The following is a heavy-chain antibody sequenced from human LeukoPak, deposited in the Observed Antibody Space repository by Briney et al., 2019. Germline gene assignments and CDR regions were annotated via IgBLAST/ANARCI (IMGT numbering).Heavy chain of an antibody. D-gene: IGHD2-8*02. CDR3: VRDSRYCPDV. CDR2: LIIDGSSA. Sequence: GGSLRLSCAASGFTFSSYWMHWLRQAPGKGLVWVSRLIIDGSSASYADSVKGRFTISRDNTKNILYLQMNSLRAEDTAVYYCVRDSRYCPDVWGQGTAVTVSS. CDR1: GFTFSSYW. V-gene: IGHV3-74*01. J-gene: IGHJ6*02.